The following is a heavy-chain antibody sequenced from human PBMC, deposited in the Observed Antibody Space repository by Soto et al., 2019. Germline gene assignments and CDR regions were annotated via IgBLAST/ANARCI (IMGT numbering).Heavy chain of an antibody. CDR2: ISYDGSKK. V-gene: IGHV3-30*18. CDR1: GFTFSYYG. D-gene: IGHD2-15*01. J-gene: IGHJ6*02. Sequence: QVQLVQSGGGVVQPGSSLRLSCAASGFTFSYYGMHWVRQAPGKGLEWVTVISYDGSKKYYVESVKGRFTMSRDNSRNTLYLQINSLRVEDTAVYYCAKDMVANVRNFYGMDVWGQGTTVTVSS. CDR3: AKDMVANVRNFYGMDV.